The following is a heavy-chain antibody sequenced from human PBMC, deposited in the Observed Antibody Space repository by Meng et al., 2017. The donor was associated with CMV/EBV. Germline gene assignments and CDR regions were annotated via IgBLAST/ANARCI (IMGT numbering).Heavy chain of an antibody. D-gene: IGHD1-14*01. J-gene: IGHJ4*02. CDR3: ARDRNRNYYEISANLDY. Sequence: ASVKVSCKASGYTFTSYGISWVRQAPGQGLEWMGWISAYNGNTNYAQKLQGRVTMTTDTSTSTAYMELRSLRSDDTAVYYCARDRNRNYYEISANLDYWGQGTLVTVSS. CDR2: ISAYNGNT. V-gene: IGHV1-18*01. CDR1: GYTFTSYG.